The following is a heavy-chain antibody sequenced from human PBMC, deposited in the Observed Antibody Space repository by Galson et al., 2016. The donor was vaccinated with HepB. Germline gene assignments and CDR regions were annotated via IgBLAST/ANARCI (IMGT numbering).Heavy chain of an antibody. V-gene: IGHV1-18*01. Sequence: SVKVSCKASGYSFPKFSITWIRQPPGQGLEWVGWVSPNNGNTKYAQKFQDRVTLTTDTSTRTAYMDLGSLTSDDTAVYFCARNAVRGDYWGQGSLLTVLS. D-gene: IGHD6-19*01. CDR1: GYSFPKFS. J-gene: IGHJ4*02. CDR2: VSPNNGNT. CDR3: ARNAVRGDY.